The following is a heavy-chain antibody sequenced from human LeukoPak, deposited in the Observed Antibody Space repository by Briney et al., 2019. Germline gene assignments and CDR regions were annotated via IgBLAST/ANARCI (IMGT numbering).Heavy chain of an antibody. D-gene: IGHD3-22*01. V-gene: IGHV4-38-2*02. CDR3: AREGDYYDTSGTLDY. J-gene: IGHJ4*02. Sequence: SETLSLTCTVSGYSISTSYYWGWIRQPPGKGLEWIGEINHSGSTNYNPSLKSRVTISVDTSKNQFSLKLSSVTAADTAVYYCAREGDYYDTSGTLDYWGQGTLVTVSS. CDR2: INHSGST. CDR1: GYSISTSYY.